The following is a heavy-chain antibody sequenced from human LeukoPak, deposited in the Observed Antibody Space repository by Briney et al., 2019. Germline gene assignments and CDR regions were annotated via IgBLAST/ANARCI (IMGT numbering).Heavy chain of an antibody. CDR2: INPNSGGT. Sequence: ASVKVSCKASGYTFTGYYMHWVRQAPGQGLEWMGWINPNSGGTNYAQKFQGRVTTTRNTSISTAYMELSRLRSDDTAVYYCARVSLPPIYMDVWGKGTTVTVSS. CDR1: GYTFTGYY. CDR3: ARVSLPPIYMDV. V-gene: IGHV1-2*02. D-gene: IGHD2-15*01. J-gene: IGHJ6*03.